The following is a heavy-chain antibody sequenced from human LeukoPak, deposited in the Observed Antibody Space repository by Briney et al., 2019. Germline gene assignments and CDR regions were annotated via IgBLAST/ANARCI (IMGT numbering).Heavy chain of an antibody. J-gene: IGHJ4*02. CDR1: GGSISNYY. CDR3: ARGGWNKFDY. CDR2: IFYSGTT. V-gene: IGHV4-59*01. D-gene: IGHD3-22*01. Sequence: PSETLSLTCTVSGGSISNYYWSWIRQSPVKGLEWIGFIFYSGTTNYNPSLKSRVTISVDTSKNQFSLKLSSVTAADTAVYYRARGGWNKFDYWGQGTLVTVSS.